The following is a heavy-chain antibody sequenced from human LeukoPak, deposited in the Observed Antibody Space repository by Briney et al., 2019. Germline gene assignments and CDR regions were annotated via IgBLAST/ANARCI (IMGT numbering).Heavy chain of an antibody. J-gene: IGHJ4*02. D-gene: IGHD3-22*01. CDR3: ARGPYYYDSSGYYGTDY. CDR2: ISSSSSYI. V-gene: IGHV3-21*01. CDR1: GFTFSSYS. Sequence: PGGSLRLSCAASGFTFSSYSMNWVRQAPGKGLEWVTSISSSSSYIYYADSVKGRFTISRDNVKNSLYLQMNSLRAEDTAVYYCARGPYYYDSSGYYGTDYWGQGTLVTVSS.